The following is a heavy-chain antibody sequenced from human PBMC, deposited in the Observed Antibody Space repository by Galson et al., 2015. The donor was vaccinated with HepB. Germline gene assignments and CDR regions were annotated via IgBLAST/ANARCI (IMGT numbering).Heavy chain of an antibody. Sequence: SLRLSCAASGFTFSTYSLNWVRQAPGKGLEWVSAVSSSSIYKYYADSVKGRFTISRDNAKSSLYVQMNNLRVEDTAVYYCARRRGDIGGYYAFDYWGKGALVTVSS. D-gene: IGHD3-22*01. CDR3: ARRRGDIGGYYAFDY. CDR1: GFTFSTYS. CDR2: VSSSSIYK. V-gene: IGHV3-21*06. J-gene: IGHJ4*02.